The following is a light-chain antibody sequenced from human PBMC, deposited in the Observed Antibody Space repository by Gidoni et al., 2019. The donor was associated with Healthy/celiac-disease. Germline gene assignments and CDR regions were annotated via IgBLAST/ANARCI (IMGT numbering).Light chain of an antibody. J-gene: IGKJ3*01. CDR3: QKYNSAPPGT. Sequence: DIQMPQSPSSLSASVGDRVTITGRASQGISNYLAWYQQKPGKVPKLLIYAASTLQSGVPSRFSGSGSGTDFTLTISSLQPEDVATYYCQKYNSAPPGTFGPGTKVDIK. V-gene: IGKV1-27*01. CDR2: AAS. CDR1: QGISNY.